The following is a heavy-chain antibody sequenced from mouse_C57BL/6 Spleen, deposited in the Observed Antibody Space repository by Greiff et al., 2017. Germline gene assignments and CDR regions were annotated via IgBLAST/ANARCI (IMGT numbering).Heavy chain of an antibody. Sequence: EVHLVESEGGLVQPGSSMTLSCTASGFTFSDYYIAWVRQVPEKGLEWVANINYDGSSTYYLDSLKSRFIISSANAKNILYLQMGSMESEDTATYYCARDRGGTWYFDYWGQGTTLTVSS. J-gene: IGHJ2*01. D-gene: IGHD4-1*01. CDR2: INYDGSST. CDR1: GFTFSDYY. CDR3: ARDRGGTWYFDY. V-gene: IGHV5-16*01.